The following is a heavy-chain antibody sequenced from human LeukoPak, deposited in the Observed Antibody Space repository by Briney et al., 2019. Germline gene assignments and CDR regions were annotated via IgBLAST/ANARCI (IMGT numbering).Heavy chain of an antibody. V-gene: IGHV4-4*07. CDR2: IYTSGST. J-gene: IGHJ4*02. D-gene: IGHD3-3*01. CDR1: GDSVSSYY. Sequence: SETLSLTCTVSGDSVSSYYWSWIRQPAGRGLEWIGRIYTSGSTNYTPSLKSRVTMSVDTSKHLFSLKVHCVTAADPVVYLCARVASGYYAYYFGYSGQGTL. CDR3: ARVASGYYAYYFGY.